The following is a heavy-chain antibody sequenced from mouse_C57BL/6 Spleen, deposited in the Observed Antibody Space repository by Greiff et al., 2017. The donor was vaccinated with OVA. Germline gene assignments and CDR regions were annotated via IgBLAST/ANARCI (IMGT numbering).Heavy chain of an antibody. D-gene: IGHD1-1*01. J-gene: IGHJ4*01. V-gene: IGHV1-55*01. Sequence: QVQLKQPGAELVKPGASVKMSCKASGYTFTSYWITWVKQRPGQGLEWIGDIYPGSGSTNYNEKFKSKATLTGDTSSSTAYMQLSSLTSEDSAVYYCARGDYYGSGAMDYWGQGTSVTVSS. CDR3: ARGDYYGSGAMDY. CDR1: GYTFTSYW. CDR2: IYPGSGST.